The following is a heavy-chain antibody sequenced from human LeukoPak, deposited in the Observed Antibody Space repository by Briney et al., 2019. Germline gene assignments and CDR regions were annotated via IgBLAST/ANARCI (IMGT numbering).Heavy chain of an antibody. J-gene: IGHJ4*02. CDR3: AGTSIISRYYFDY. V-gene: IGHV4-59*01. D-gene: IGHD2-21*01. CDR1: GGSISSYY. CDR2: IYYSGST. Sequence: SETLSLTCTVSGGSISSYYWSWIRQPPGKGLEWIWYIYYSGSTNYNPSLKSRVTISVDTSKNQFSLKLSSVTAADTAVYYCAGTSIISRYYFDYWGQGTLVTVSS.